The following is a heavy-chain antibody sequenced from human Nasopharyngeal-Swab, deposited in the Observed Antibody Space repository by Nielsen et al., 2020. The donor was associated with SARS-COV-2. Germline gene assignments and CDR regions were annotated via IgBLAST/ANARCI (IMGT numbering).Heavy chain of an antibody. CDR3: ARAEVPAALDY. Sequence: PGKGLEWIGYIYYSGSTYYNPSLKSRVTISVDTSKNQFSLKLSSVTAADTAVYYCARAEVPAALDYWGQGTLVTVSS. D-gene: IGHD2-2*01. CDR2: IYYSGST. V-gene: IGHV4-30-4*01. J-gene: IGHJ4*02.